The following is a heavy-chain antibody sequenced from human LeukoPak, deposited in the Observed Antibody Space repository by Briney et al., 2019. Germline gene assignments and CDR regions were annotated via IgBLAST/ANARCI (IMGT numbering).Heavy chain of an antibody. V-gene: IGHV3-33*01. J-gene: IGHJ3*02. CDR1: GFSFSSYG. CDR3: ARDRGEGDAFDI. CDR2: IWYDGSNK. D-gene: IGHD3-10*01. Sequence: GGSLRLSCAESGFSFSSYGVHWGRQGPGKGLGWVGVIWYDGSNKYYADSVKRRFTISRDNSKNTLYLKMNSLRAEDTAVYYWARDRGEGDAFDIWGQETMVTVSS.